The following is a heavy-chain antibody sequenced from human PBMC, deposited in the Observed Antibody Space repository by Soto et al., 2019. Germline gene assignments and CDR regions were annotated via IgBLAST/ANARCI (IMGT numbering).Heavy chain of an antibody. CDR1: GGSISSGGYY. V-gene: IGHV4-31*03. Sequence: SETLSLTCTVSGGSISSGGYYWSWIRQHPGKGLEWIGYIYYSGSTYYNPSLKSRVTISVDTSKNQFSLKLSSVTAADTAVYYCARMSSSGGFDYWGQVTLVTVSS. J-gene: IGHJ4*02. D-gene: IGHD6-13*01. CDR3: ARMSSSGGFDY. CDR2: IYYSGST.